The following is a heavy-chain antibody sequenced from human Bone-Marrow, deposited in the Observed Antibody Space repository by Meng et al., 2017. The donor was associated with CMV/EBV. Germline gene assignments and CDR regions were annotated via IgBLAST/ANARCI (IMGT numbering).Heavy chain of an antibody. CDR1: GGSFSDYY. J-gene: IGHJ4*02. CDR3: AREQWLAYYFDY. CDR2: IYGSGST. Sequence: SETLSLTCSVSGGSFSDYYWTWIRQPPGKGLEWIGYIYGSGSTNYNPSLKSRVTISVDTSNRHFSLKLSSVTATDTAVYYCAREQWLAYYFDYWGQGALVTVSS. D-gene: IGHD6-19*01. V-gene: IGHV4-59*01.